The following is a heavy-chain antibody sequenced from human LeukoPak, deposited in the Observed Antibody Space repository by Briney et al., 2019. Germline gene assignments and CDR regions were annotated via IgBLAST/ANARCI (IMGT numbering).Heavy chain of an antibody. J-gene: IGHJ4*02. CDR2: INTKGET. CDR3: ATSNDAKIAPFDH. V-gene: IGHV4-4*09. CDR1: GVSMSAYQ. Sequence: SETLSLTCTVSGVSMSAYQWSWVRQSPEKRLEWIGCINTKGETSYNPSLKSRVTTSVDTSKSQFSLRLTSVTAADTAVYYCATSNDAKIAPFDHWGQGAPVTVSS. D-gene: IGHD2-21*01.